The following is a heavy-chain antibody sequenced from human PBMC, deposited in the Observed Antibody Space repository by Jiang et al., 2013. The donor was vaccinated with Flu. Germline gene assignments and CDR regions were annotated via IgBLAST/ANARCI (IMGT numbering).Heavy chain of an antibody. Sequence: GESLKISCKASGYRFTSYWLGWVRQMPGKGLEWMGIIYPGDSDTKYNPSFQGQVTISADKSVSTAYLQWSSLKASDTAMYYCARVTLLVGLGDDGGMDVWGQGTTVTVSS. D-gene: IGHD3-16*01. V-gene: IGHV5-51*01. CDR1: GYRFTSYW. J-gene: IGHJ6*02. CDR3: ARVTLLVGLGDDGGMDV. CDR2: IYPGDSDT.